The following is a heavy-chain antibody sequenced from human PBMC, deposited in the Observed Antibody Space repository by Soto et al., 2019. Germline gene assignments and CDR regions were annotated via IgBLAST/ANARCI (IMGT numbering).Heavy chain of an antibody. V-gene: IGHV1-46*01. J-gene: IGHJ5*02. Sequence: VASVKVSCKASGYTFTSNWIHWVRRAPGQGLEWMGVINPSNAFTVYAPKFQGRVTMTSGPSTSTVYLDLSSLTSEETAVYYCARDQSIASLGAWWLEPWAQGTLVTVSS. CDR2: INPSNAFT. CDR1: GYTFTSNW. CDR3: ARDQSIASLGAWWLEP. D-gene: IGHD3-3*02.